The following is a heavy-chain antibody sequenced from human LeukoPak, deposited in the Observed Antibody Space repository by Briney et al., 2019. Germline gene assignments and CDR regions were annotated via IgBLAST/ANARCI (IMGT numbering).Heavy chain of an antibody. CDR3: TRGESSNFPPKFDF. CDR1: GGSISRYY. Sequence: PSETLSLTCTASGGSISRYYWSWIRQPPGKGLELIGYIYSSGSNNYNPSLKSRLTISVDTSKNQFSLKLRAVIAADTAVYYCTRGESSNFPPKFDFWGQGTLVTVSS. V-gene: IGHV4-59*01. CDR2: IYSSGSN. D-gene: IGHD2/OR15-2a*01. J-gene: IGHJ4*02.